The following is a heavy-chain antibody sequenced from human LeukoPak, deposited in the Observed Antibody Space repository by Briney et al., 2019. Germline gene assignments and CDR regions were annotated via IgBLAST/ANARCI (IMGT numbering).Heavy chain of an antibody. CDR1: GGSISSGGYY. CDR2: IYYSGST. CDR3: ARGWEYYYDSSGPLDAFDI. D-gene: IGHD3-22*01. Sequence: PSETLSLTCIVSGGSISSGGYYWSWIRQHPGKSLQWIGYIYYSGSTYYNPCLKSRVTISEDTSKNQFSLKLSSVTAADTAVYYCARGWEYYYDSSGPLDAFDIWGQGTMVTVSS. V-gene: IGHV4-31*03. J-gene: IGHJ3*02.